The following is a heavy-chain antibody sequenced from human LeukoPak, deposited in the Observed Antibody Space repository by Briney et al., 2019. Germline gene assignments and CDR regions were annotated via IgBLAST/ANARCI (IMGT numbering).Heavy chain of an antibody. V-gene: IGHV3-53*01. CDR2: IYSGGGT. CDR3: ATHNYNDSSGYYYEFDY. CDR1: GFTVSSNY. D-gene: IGHD3-22*01. Sequence: GGSLRLSCAASGFTVSSNYMSWVRQAPGKGLEWVSVIYSGGGTYYADSVKGRFTISRDNSKNTLYLQMNSLRAEDTAVYYCATHNYNDSSGYYYEFDYWGQGTLVTVSS. J-gene: IGHJ4*02.